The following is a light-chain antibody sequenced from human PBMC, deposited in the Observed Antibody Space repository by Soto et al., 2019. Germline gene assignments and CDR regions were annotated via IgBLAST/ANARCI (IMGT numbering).Light chain of an antibody. CDR2: EDN. CDR3: GTWDGSLNRVVV. J-gene: IGLJ2*01. CDR1: SSNIGDNS. Sequence: QSVLTQPPSVSAAPGQTVTISCSGSSSNIGDNSVSWYRQLPGTAPKLLIFEDNKRSPGIPDRFSGSKSGTSVTLGITGLQTGYEGDYYCGTWDGSLNRVVVFGGGTQLTVL. V-gene: IGLV1-51*02.